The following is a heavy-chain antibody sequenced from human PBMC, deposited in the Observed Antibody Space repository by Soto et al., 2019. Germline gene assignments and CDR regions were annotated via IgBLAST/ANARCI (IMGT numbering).Heavy chain of an antibody. Sequence: EVQLLESGGGLVQPGGSLRLSCAASGFTFSSYAMCWVRQAPGKGLEWVSAISGSGGSTYYADSVKGRFTISRDNSKNTLYLQMNSLRAEDTAVYYCAKNAHLISYYYDSSGLLDYWGQGTLVTVSS. CDR1: GFTFSSYA. D-gene: IGHD3-22*01. CDR2: ISGSGGST. V-gene: IGHV3-23*01. J-gene: IGHJ4*02. CDR3: AKNAHLISYYYDSSGLLDY.